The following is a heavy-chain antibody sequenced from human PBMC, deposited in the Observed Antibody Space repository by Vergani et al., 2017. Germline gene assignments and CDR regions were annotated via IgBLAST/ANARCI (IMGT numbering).Heavy chain of an antibody. D-gene: IGHD2-2*01. CDR1: GYSFTSYW. CDR2: IYPGDSDT. J-gene: IGHJ5*02. Sequence: EVQLVQSGAEVKKPGESLKISCKGSGYSFTSYWIGWVRQMPGKGLEWMGIIYPGDSDTRYSPSFQGQVTIPADKSISTAYLQWSSLKASDTAMYYCARSIVVVPAAIGFGLGFDPWGQGTLVTVSS. V-gene: IGHV5-51*01. CDR3: ARSIVVVPAAIGFGLGFDP.